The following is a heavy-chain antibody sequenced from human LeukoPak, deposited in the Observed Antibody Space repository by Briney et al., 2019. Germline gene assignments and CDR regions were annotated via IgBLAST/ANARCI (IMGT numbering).Heavy chain of an antibody. CDR3: ASRSEGSDWLLVRDAFDI. Sequence: ASVKVSCKASGGTFSSYAISWVRQAPGQGLEWMGRIIPILGIANYAQKFQGRVTITADKSTSTAYMELSSLRSEDTAVYYCASRSEGSDWLLVRDAFDIWGQGTMVTVSS. CDR1: GGTFSSYA. CDR2: IIPILGIA. J-gene: IGHJ3*02. D-gene: IGHD3-9*01. V-gene: IGHV1-69*04.